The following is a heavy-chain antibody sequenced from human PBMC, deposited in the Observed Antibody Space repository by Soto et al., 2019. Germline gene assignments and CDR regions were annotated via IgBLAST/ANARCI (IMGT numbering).Heavy chain of an antibody. J-gene: IGHJ5*02. CDR3: AGYHGSWLTMGWFDP. CDR2: ISSSSSTI. D-gene: IGHD6-13*01. V-gene: IGHV3-48*02. Sequence: GGSLSLSCAASGFTFSSYSMNWVRQAPGKGLEWVSYISSSSSTIYYADSVKGRFTISRDNAKNSLYLQMNSLRDEDTAVYYCAGYHGSWLTMGWFDPWGQGTLVTVSS. CDR1: GFTFSSYS.